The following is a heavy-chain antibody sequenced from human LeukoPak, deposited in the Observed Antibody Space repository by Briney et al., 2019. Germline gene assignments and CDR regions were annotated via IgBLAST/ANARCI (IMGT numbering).Heavy chain of an antibody. Sequence: GGSLRLSCAASGFTFSSYAMYWVRQAPGKGLEWVAVISYDGSNKYYADSVKGRFTISRDNSKNTLYLQMNSLRAEDTAVYYCATDYYGSGTPGGYFDYWGQGTLVTVSS. V-gene: IGHV3-30-3*01. J-gene: IGHJ4*02. D-gene: IGHD3-10*01. CDR2: ISYDGSNK. CDR1: GFTFSSYA. CDR3: ATDYYGSGTPGGYFDY.